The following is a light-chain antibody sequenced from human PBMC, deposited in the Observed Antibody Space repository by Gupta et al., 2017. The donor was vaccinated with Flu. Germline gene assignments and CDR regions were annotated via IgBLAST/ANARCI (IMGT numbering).Light chain of an antibody. CDR2: KTS. CDR1: QTVYNW. J-gene: IGKJ1*01. V-gene: IGKV1-5*03. Sequence: DIQVTQSPSTLSASVGDTVTLTCRSGQTVYNWLAWYQQKQGKVPQLLIYKTSTLENGVPSRFSGSGFGTEFTLTISGLQPDNFATYYCQQYDSYSSWTFGPGTKVEI. CDR3: QQYDSYSSWT.